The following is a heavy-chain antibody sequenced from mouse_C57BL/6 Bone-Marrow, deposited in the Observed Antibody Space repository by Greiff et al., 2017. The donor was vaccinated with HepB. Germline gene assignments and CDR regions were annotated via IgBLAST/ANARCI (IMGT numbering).Heavy chain of an antibody. CDR3: RRSSSY. CDR2: ISDGGSYT. CDR1: GFTFSSYA. D-gene: IGHD1-1*01. J-gene: IGHJ3*01. Sequence: EVKLMESGGGLVKPGGSLKLSCSASGFTFSSYAMSWVRQTPEKRLEWVATISDGGSYTYYPDNVKGRFTISRDNAKNNLYLQMSHLKSEDTAMYYCRRSSSYWGQGTLVTVSA. V-gene: IGHV5-4*03.